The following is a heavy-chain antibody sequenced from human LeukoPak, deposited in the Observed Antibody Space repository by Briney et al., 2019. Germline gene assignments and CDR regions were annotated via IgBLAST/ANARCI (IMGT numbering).Heavy chain of an antibody. CDR2: ISSSSSYI. D-gene: IGHD6-13*01. CDR3: ARDPSSSWVEYFQH. CDR1: GFTFSSYS. Sequence: GGSLRLSCAASGFTFSSYSMNWVRQAPGKGLEWVSSISSSSSYIYYADSVKGRFTISRDNAKNSLYLQMNSLRAEDTAVYYCARDPSSSWVEYFQHWGQGTLVTVSS. J-gene: IGHJ1*01. V-gene: IGHV3-21*01.